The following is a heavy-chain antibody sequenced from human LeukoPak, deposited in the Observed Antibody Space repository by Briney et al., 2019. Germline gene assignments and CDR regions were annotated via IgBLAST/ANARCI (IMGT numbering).Heavy chain of an antibody. Sequence: GGSLRLSCAASGFTVSNNYMSWVRQAPGKGLEWVSVIYSGGSTCYADSVKGRFTISRDTSKNTLSLQMNSLRAEDTAVYYCASLSLGHYWGQGTLVTVSS. V-gene: IGHV3-53*01. J-gene: IGHJ4*02. CDR2: IYSGGST. CDR1: GFTVSNNY. CDR3: ASLSLGHY. D-gene: IGHD6-6*01.